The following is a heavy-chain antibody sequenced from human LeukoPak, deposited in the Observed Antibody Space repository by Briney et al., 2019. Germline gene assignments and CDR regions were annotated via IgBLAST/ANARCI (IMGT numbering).Heavy chain of an antibody. CDR2: IYHSGST. Sequence: SGTLSLTCAVSGGSISSSNWWSWVRQPPGKGLEWIGEIYHSGSTNYNPSLKGRVTISVDKSKNQFSLKLSSVTAADTAVYYCARSLYSGSSWYWFDPWGQGTLVTVSS. D-gene: IGHD3-10*01. CDR3: ARSLYSGSSWYWFDP. V-gene: IGHV4-4*02. J-gene: IGHJ5*02. CDR1: GGSISSSNW.